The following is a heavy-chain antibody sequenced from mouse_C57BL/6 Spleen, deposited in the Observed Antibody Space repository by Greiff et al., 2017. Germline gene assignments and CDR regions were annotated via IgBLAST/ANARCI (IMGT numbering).Heavy chain of an antibody. J-gene: IGHJ4*01. Sequence: QDQLQQPGAELVRPGSSVKLSCKASGYTFTSYWMHWVKQRPIQGLEWIGNIDPSDSETHYNQKFKDKATLTVDKSSSTAYMQLSSLTSEDSAVYYCARTGTVVADYYAMDYWGQGTSVTVSS. V-gene: IGHV1-52*01. D-gene: IGHD1-1*01. CDR1: GYTFTSYW. CDR2: IDPSDSET. CDR3: ARTGTVVADYYAMDY.